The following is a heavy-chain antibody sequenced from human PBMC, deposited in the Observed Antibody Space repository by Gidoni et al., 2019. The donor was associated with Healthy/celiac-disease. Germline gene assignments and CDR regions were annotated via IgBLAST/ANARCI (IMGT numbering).Heavy chain of an antibody. D-gene: IGHD6-19*01. Sequence: EVQLVAPGGGLVQPGGSLRLSCAAAGFPFSSYAMSWVRQAPGKGLGWVSAISGSGGSTYYADSVKGRFTISRDNSKNTLYLQMNSLRAEDTAVYYCAKDQALDGWSEFDYWGQGTLVTVSS. CDR3: AKDQALDGWSEFDY. J-gene: IGHJ4*02. CDR1: GFPFSSYA. CDR2: ISGSGGST. V-gene: IGHV3-23*04.